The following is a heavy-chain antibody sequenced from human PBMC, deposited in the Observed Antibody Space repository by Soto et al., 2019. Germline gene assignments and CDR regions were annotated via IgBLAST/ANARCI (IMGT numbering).Heavy chain of an antibody. Sequence: QGLEWMGWISAYNGNTNYAQKLQGRVTMTTDTSTSTAYMELRSLRSDDTAVYYCLCDRREKLWLHSAGMGVWGQGTTVIV. V-gene: IGHV1-18*01. CDR2: ISAYNGNT. D-gene: IGHD5-18*01. J-gene: IGHJ6*02. CDR3: LCDRREKLWLHSAGMGV.